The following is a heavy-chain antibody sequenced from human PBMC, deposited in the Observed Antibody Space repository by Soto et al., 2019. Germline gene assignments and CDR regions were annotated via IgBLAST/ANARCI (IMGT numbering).Heavy chain of an antibody. CDR2: ISSSSSTI. CDR3: ARVYSSSWPCFDY. Sequence: GGSLRLSCAASGFTFSSYSMNWVRQAPGKGLEWVSYISSSSSTIYYADSVKGRFTISRDNAKNSLYLQMNSLRAEDTAVYYCARVYSSSWPCFDYWGQGTLVTVSS. CDR1: GFTFSSYS. J-gene: IGHJ4*02. V-gene: IGHV3-48*01. D-gene: IGHD6-13*01.